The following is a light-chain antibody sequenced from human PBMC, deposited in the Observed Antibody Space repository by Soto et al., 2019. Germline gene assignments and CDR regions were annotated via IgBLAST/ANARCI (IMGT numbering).Light chain of an antibody. CDR3: SSHTRSSTYV. V-gene: IGLV2-14*01. Sequence: QSALTQPASVSGSPGQSITISCTGTSSDVGAYNYVSWYQQHPVKAPKLIIYEVNNRPSGVSNRFSGSKSGNTASLTISGLQAEDGADYYCSSHTRSSTYVFGTGTKLTVL. CDR2: EVN. J-gene: IGLJ1*01. CDR1: SSDVGAYNY.